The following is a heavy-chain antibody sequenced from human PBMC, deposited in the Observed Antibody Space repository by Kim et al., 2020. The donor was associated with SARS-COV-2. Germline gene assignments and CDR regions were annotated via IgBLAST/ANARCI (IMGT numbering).Heavy chain of an antibody. Sequence: GGSLRLSCAASGFTFSTYWMSWVRQAPGQGPEWVANIRQDGVDKYYVDSMEGRFTISRDNAENSLYLQLNSLRVEDTAVYYCARATFTGGWYPDYFDYWG. CDR2: IRQDGVDK. V-gene: IGHV3-7*01. J-gene: IGHJ4*01. D-gene: IGHD6-19*01. CDR3: ARATFTGGWYPDYFDY. CDR1: GFTFSTYW.